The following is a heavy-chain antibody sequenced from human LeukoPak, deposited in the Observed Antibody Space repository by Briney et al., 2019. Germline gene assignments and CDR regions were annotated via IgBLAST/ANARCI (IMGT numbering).Heavy chain of an antibody. CDR2: IYPGDSDT. V-gene: IGHV5-51*01. CDR3: ARQYGYCSTTSCAGGYLDY. CDR1: GYSFTNYW. J-gene: IGHJ4*02. Sequence: GESLKISCKGSGYSFTNYWIGWVRQMPGKGLEWMGIIYPGDSDTRYSPSFQGQVTISADKSISTAYLQWSSLKASDTAMYYCARQYGYCSTTSCAGGYLDYWGQGTLVTVSS. D-gene: IGHD2-2*01.